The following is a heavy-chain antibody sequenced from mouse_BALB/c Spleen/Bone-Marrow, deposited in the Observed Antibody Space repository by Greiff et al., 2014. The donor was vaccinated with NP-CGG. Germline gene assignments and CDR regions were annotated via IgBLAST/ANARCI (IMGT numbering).Heavy chain of an antibody. Sequence: DVQLQESGAELVKPGASVKLSCTASGFNIKDTYMHWVKQRPEQGLEWIGRIDPANGNTKYVPTFQGKATITADTSSNTAYLQLSSLTSEDTAVYYCASSGNYEGGAMGYWGQGISVTVSS. CDR3: ASSGNYEGGAMGY. V-gene: IGHV14-3*02. CDR2: IDPANGNT. D-gene: IGHD2-1*01. J-gene: IGHJ4*01. CDR1: GFNIKDTY.